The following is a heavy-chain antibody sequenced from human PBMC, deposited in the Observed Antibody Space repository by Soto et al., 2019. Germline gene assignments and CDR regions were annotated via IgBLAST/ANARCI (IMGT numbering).Heavy chain of an antibody. J-gene: IGHJ6*02. CDR3: ARARGGQLRGYYYYYYGMDV. CDR1: GFTFSSYA. D-gene: IGHD6-6*01. CDR2: ISYDGSNK. Sequence: QVQLVESGGGVVQPGRSLRLSCAASGFTFSSYAMHWVRQAPGKGLEWVAVISYDGSNKYYADSVKGRFTISRDNSKNTLYLQMNSLRAEDTAVYYCARARGGQLRGYYYYYYGMDVWGQGTTVTVSS. V-gene: IGHV3-30-3*01.